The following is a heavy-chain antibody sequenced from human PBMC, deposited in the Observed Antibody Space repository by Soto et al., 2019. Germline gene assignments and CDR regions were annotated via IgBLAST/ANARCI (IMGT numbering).Heavy chain of an antibody. CDR2: ISGSGGST. J-gene: IGHJ4*02. D-gene: IGHD6-19*01. V-gene: IGHV3-23*01. Sequence: EVQLLESGGGLVQPGGSLRLSCAASGFTFSSYAMSWVRQAPGKGLEWVSAISGSGGSTYYADSVKGRFTISRDNSKNTLYLQMNSLRAEDTAVYYCVKGKLGGYRVGGAGYYFDYWGQGTLVTVSS. CDR1: GFTFSSYA. CDR3: VKGKLGGYRVGGAGYYFDY.